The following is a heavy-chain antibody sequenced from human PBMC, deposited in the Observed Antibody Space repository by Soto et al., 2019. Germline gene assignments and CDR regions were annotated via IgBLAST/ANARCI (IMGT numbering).Heavy chain of an antibody. Sequence: GASVKVSCKASGYTFTTYGITWVRQAPGQGLEWMGWISAYNVNTNYAQKLQGRVTMTTDTSTSTAYMELRSLRSDDTAVYYCARVKVGIVVVVAAPYGFDPWGQGTLVTVSS. CDR3: ARVKVGIVVVVAAPYGFDP. J-gene: IGHJ5*01. CDR1: GYTFTTYG. CDR2: ISAYNVNT. D-gene: IGHD2-15*01. V-gene: IGHV1-18*04.